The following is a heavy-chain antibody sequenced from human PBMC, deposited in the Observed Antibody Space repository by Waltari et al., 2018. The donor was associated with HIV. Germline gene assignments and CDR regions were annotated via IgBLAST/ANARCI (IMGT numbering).Heavy chain of an antibody. J-gene: IGHJ3*02. CDR1: GYSFTSYW. CDR3: ARPTSKDSGSQAFDI. D-gene: IGHD1-26*01. CDR2: IYPGDSDT. V-gene: IGHV5-51*03. Sequence: EVQLVQSGAEVKKPGESLKISCKGSGYSFTSYWIGWVRQMPGKGLEWMGIIYPGDSDTRYSPSFQGKVTISADKSISTAYLQWSSLKASDTAMYYCARPTSKDSGSQAFDIWGQGTMVTVSS.